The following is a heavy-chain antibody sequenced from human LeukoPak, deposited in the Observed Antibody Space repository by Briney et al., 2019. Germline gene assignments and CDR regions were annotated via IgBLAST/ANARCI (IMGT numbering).Heavy chain of an antibody. V-gene: IGHV5-51*01. CDR1: GYNFATYW. CDR3: ARQAGVITVTDLYFYHYYMDV. D-gene: IGHD6-19*01. Sequence: GESLKISCKASGYNFATYWIGWVRQMPGKGLGWMGIIYPGDSDARYSPSFQGQVTISVDKSIRTAYLQWSSLKASDTAMYFCARQAGVITVTDLYFYHYYMDVWGKGTTVTVSS. J-gene: IGHJ6*03. CDR2: IYPGDSDA.